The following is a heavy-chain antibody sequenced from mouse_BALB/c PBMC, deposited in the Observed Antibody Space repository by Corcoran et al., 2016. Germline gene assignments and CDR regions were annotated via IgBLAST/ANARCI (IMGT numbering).Heavy chain of an antibody. CDR3: ARRNGSSYGWFAY. J-gene: IGHJ3*01. CDR1: GYTFTSYV. Sequence: EVQLQQSGPELVKHGASVKMSCKASGYTFTSYVMHWLKQKPGQGLEWIGYINPYNDGTKYNEKFKGKATLTSDKSSSTAYMELSSLTSEDSAVYYCARRNGSSYGWFAYWGQGTLVTVSA. V-gene: IGHV1S136*01. D-gene: IGHD1-1*01. CDR2: INPYNDGT.